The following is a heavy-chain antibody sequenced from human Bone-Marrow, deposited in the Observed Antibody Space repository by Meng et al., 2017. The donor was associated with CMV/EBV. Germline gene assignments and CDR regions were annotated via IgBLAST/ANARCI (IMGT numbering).Heavy chain of an antibody. CDR2: IYYSGST. CDR1: GGSISSSSYY. CDR3: ASPLPIVLTGGYYYGMAV. V-gene: IGHV4-39*01. J-gene: IGHJ6*02. Sequence: GSLRLSCTVSGGSISSSSYYWGWIRQPPGKGLEWIGSIYYSGSTYYNPSLKSRVTISVDTSKNQFSLKLSSVTAADTAVYYCASPLPIVLTGGYYYGMAVWGQGHTVNVSS. D-gene: IGHD2-8*01.